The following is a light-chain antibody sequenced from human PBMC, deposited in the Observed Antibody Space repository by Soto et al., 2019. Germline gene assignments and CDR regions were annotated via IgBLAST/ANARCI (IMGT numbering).Light chain of an antibody. J-gene: IGKJ1*01. CDR3: MQALQTPWM. CDR1: QSLLHSNGYNY. V-gene: IGKV2-28*01. CDR2: LGS. Sequence: DLVMTQSPLSLPVTPGEPASISCRSSQSLLHSNGYNYLDWYLQKPGQSPQLLIYLGSNRASGVPDRFSGSGSGTQFTLKISRVEAEDVGVYYCMQALQTPWMFGQGTKVQIK.